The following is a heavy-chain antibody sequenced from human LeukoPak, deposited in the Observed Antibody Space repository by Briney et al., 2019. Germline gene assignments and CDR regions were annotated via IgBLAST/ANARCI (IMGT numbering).Heavy chain of an antibody. CDR3: ASSRVPRPTVTPDWYFDY. Sequence: GGSLRLSCAASGFTFSSYAMSWVRQAPGKGLGWVSAISGSGGSTYYADSLKGRFTISRDNSKNTLYLQMNSLRAEDTAVYYCASSRVPRPTVTPDWYFDYWGQGTLVTVSS. J-gene: IGHJ4*02. V-gene: IGHV3-23*01. D-gene: IGHD4-17*01. CDR1: GFTFSSYA. CDR2: ISGSGGST.